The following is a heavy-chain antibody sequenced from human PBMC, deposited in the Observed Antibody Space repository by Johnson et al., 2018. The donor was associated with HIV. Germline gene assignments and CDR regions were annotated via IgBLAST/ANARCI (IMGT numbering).Heavy chain of an antibody. J-gene: IGHJ3*02. CDR2: IWYDGSNK. V-gene: IGHV3-33*06. CDR1: GFTFSSYG. Sequence: QMLLVESGGGVVQPGRSLRLSCAASGFTFSSYGMHWVRQAPGKGLEWVAVIWYDGSNKYYADSVKGRFTISRDDSKNTLYLQMNSLRAEDPAVYYCAKGKKSLPDAFDIWGQGTMVTVSS. CDR3: AKGKKSLPDAFDI.